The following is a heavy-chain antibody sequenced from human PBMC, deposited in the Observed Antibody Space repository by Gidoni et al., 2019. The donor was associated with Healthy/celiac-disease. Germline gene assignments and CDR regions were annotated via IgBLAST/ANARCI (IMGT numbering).Heavy chain of an antibody. CDR2: IYSGGST. CDR1: GFTVSSNY. Sequence: EVQLVESGGGLVQPGGSLRLSCSACGFTVSSNYMRWVRPAPGKGLEWVSVIYSGGSTYYADSVKGRFTIARHNSKNTLYLQMNSLRAEDTAVYYCATAEYYYYGMDVWGQGTTVTVSS. V-gene: IGHV3-53*04. J-gene: IGHJ6*02. CDR3: ATAEYYYYGMDV.